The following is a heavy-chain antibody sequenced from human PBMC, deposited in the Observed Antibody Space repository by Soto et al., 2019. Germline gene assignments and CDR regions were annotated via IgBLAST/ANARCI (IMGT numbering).Heavy chain of an antibody. CDR2: IIPIFGTA. CDR1: GGTFSSYA. V-gene: IGHV1-69*13. CDR3: ARVPYCSGGSCYLIFDY. D-gene: IGHD2-15*01. J-gene: IGHJ4*02. Sequence: SVKVSCKASGGTFSSYAISWVRQAPGQGLEWMGGIIPIFGTANYAQKFQGRVTITADESTSTAYMELSSMRSEDTAVYYCARVPYCSGGSCYLIFDYWGQGTLVTVSS.